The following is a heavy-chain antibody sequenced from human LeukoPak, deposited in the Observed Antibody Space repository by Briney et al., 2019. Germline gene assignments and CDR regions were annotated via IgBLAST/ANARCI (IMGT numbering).Heavy chain of an antibody. J-gene: IGHJ4*02. D-gene: IGHD6-19*01. CDR3: ARSSVGVAFDY. CDR2: INPNSGGT. CDR1: GYTFTDYY. Sequence: ASVNVSCKASGYTFTDYYIYWVRQAPGQGLEWMGRINPNSGGTTYAQKFQGRVTMTRDTSISTVYMDLSRLTSDDTAVYYCARSSVGVAFDYWGQGTLVTVSS. V-gene: IGHV1-2*06.